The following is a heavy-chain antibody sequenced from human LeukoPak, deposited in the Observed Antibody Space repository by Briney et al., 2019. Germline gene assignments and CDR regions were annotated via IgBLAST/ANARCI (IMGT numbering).Heavy chain of an antibody. Sequence: ASVKVSCKASGYTFRSFDVNWVRQATGQGLEWMGWMNPNSGNTGYAQEFQGRVTTTRNTSINTAYMEVSGLTSEDTAVYYCARAPSPASYAMDVWGQGTTVTVSS. V-gene: IGHV1-8*01. J-gene: IGHJ6*02. CDR1: GYTFRSFD. CDR3: ARAPSPASYAMDV. CDR2: MNPNSGNT.